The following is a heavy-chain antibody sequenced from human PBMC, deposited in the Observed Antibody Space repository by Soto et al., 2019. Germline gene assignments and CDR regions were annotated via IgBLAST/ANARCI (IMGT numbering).Heavy chain of an antibody. Sequence: EVQLVESGGGLVQPGGSLKLSCAASGFTFSGSAMHWVRQACGRGLEWVGRIRSKTNSYATAYSASVKGRFTISRDDSKNTAYLQMNSLKAEDTAVYYCTSDTARVYYGIDVWGQGTTVTVSS. J-gene: IGHJ6*02. CDR1: GFTFSGSA. D-gene: IGHD5-18*01. CDR2: IRSKTNSYAT. CDR3: TSDTARVYYGIDV. V-gene: IGHV3-73*02.